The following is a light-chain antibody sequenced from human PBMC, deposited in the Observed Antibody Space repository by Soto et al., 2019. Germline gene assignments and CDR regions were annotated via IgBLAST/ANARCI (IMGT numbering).Light chain of an antibody. V-gene: IGLV2-14*01. CDR1: SSDVGGYNY. CDR2: EVS. Sequence: QSALTQPASVSGSPGQSITISFTGTSSDVGGYNYVSWYQQHPVKAPKLMIYEVSNRPSGVSNRFSGSKSGNTASRTISGLQAEDEADYYCSSYTSSSTYVFGTGTKLTVL. J-gene: IGLJ1*01. CDR3: SSYTSSSTYV.